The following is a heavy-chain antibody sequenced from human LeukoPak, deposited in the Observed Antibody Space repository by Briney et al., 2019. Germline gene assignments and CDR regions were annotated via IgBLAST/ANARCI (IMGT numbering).Heavy chain of an antibody. CDR3: AKDRNSSSWYGYYYYMDV. J-gene: IGHJ6*03. Sequence: GGPLRLSCAASGFTFSSYWMSWVRQAPGKGLEWVAFIRYDGSNKYYADSVKGRFTISRDNSKNTLYLQMNSLRAEDTAVYYCAKDRNSSSWYGYYYYMDVWGKGTTVTVSS. CDR2: IRYDGSNK. V-gene: IGHV3-30*02. D-gene: IGHD6-13*01. CDR1: GFTFSSYW.